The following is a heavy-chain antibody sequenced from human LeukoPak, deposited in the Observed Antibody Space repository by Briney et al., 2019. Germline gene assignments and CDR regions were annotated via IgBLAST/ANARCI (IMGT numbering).Heavy chain of an antibody. CDR3: ARDQEQWLGKDWFDP. Sequence: SETLSLTCTVSGGSISSYYWSWIRQPAGKGLEWIGRIYTSGSTNYNPSLKSRVTMSVDTSKNQFSLKLSSVTAADTAVYYCARDQEQWLGKDWFDPWGQGTLVTVSS. J-gene: IGHJ5*02. CDR2: IYTSGST. CDR1: GGSISSYY. V-gene: IGHV4-4*07. D-gene: IGHD6-19*01.